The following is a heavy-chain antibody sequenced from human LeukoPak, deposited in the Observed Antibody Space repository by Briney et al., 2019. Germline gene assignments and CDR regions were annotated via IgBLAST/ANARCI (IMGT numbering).Heavy chain of an antibody. CDR1: EFIFSGHD. CDR2: IRYDGSDK. Sequence: PGGSLRLSCAAPEFIFSGHDMHWVRQAPGKGLEWVTFIRYDGSDKYYADSVKGRFTISRDNSENTLYLQMNSLRAEDTAIFYCAKGSGSANYMDVWGKGTTVTISS. D-gene: IGHD6-19*01. CDR3: AKGSGSANYMDV. J-gene: IGHJ6*03. V-gene: IGHV3-30*02.